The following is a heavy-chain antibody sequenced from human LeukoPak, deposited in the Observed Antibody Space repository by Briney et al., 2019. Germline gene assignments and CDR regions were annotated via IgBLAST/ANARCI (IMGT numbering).Heavy chain of an antibody. D-gene: IGHD4/OR15-4a*01. CDR1: GFTFNSYV. J-gene: IGHJ3*01. V-gene: IGHV3-30*02. CDR2: IRYGGINE. Sequence: GRSLRLSCEVSGFTFNSYVMHWVRQAPGKGLEWVAFIRYGGINEYYADSVKGRFTISRDNSKRSLYLQMNSLKPDDTGVYYCAKSRAPTANPDAFDVWGQGTMVTVSS. CDR3: AKSRAPTANPDAFDV.